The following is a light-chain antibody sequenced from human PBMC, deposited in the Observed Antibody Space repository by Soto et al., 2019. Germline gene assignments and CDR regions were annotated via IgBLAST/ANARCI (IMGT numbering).Light chain of an antibody. Sequence: QSALTQPPSASGSPGQSVTISCTGTSSDVGAYNYVSWYQQYPSKAPKLMIYEVSKRPSGVPDRFSGSKSGKTASLTVSGLQAEDEADYYCSSYAGSNIWVFGGGTKLTVL. V-gene: IGLV2-8*01. J-gene: IGLJ3*02. CDR1: SSDVGAYNY. CDR3: SSYAGSNIWV. CDR2: EVS.